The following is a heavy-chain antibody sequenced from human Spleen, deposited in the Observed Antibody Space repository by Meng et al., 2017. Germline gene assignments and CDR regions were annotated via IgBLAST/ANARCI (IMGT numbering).Heavy chain of an antibody. CDR2: INPNSGGT. Sequence: ASVKVSCKASGYTFTGYYMHWVRQAPGQGLEWMGWINPNSGGTNYAQKFQGRVTMTRDTSISTAYMELSRLRSDDTAVYYCARDVRFDKGNLEYFQHWGQGTLVTVSS. CDR1: GYTFTGYY. V-gene: IGHV1-2*02. D-gene: IGHD3-10*02. CDR3: ARDVRFDKGNLEYFQH. J-gene: IGHJ1*01.